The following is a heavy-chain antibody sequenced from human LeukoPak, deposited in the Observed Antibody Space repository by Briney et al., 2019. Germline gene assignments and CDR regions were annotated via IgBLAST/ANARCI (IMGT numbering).Heavy chain of an antibody. CDR2: ISGSTGRT. CDR1: GFTFSNYA. J-gene: IGHJ4*02. CDR3: APRVVGSAPFDY. Sequence: GGSLRLSCAASGFTFSNYAIHWVRQAPGKGLEWVSAISGSTGRTYYADSVKGRFTISRDNSKNTLYLQMNNLRAEDTAVYYCAPRVVGSAPFDYWGQGTLVTVSS. D-gene: IGHD2-15*01. V-gene: IGHV3-23*01.